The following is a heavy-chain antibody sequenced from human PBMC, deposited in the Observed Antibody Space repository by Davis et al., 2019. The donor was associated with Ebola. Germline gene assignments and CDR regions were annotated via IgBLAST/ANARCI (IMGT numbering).Heavy chain of an antibody. Sequence: SVKVSCKASGGTFSNYAISWVRQAPGQGLEWMGEIIPIFGTANYAQKFQGRVTITADESTSTAYMELSSLRSEDTAVYYCARDHEDSSGWLQTGYYYYYMDVWGKGTAVAVSS. V-gene: IGHV1-69*13. D-gene: IGHD6-19*01. CDR2: IIPIFGTA. CDR1: GGTFSNYA. J-gene: IGHJ6*03. CDR3: ARDHEDSSGWLQTGYYYYYMDV.